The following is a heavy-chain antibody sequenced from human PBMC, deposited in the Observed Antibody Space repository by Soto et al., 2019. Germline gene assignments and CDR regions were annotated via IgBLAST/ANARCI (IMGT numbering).Heavy chain of an antibody. CDR3: VRDRFGSWTFDY. CDR1: GYNFASNH. D-gene: IGHD6-13*01. CDR2: IHPTDGST. Sequence: QVQLVQSGAEVKEPGASVKFSCKASGYNFASNHMHWVRQIPGQVLEWMGIIHPTDGSTSYAQRFRGRITLTRDAPTNTDYMELRGLTSEDTAVYYCVRDRFGSWTFDYWGQGTLLTVSS. V-gene: IGHV1-46*01. J-gene: IGHJ4*02.